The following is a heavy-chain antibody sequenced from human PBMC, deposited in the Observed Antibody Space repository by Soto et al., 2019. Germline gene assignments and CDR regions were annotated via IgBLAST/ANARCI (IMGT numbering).Heavy chain of an antibody. CDR3: ARHGATSGGRWYYYYRIDV. J-gene: IGHJ6*02. CDR1: VYRFTSYW. V-gene: IGHV5-51*01. Sequence: GGSLKISCKGSVYRFTSYWSGWVRQMAGKGLEWMGIIYPGDSDTRYSPSFQGQVTISADKSISTAYLQWSSLKASDTAMYYCARHGATSGGRWYYYYRIDVCGQGTKVTVYS. D-gene: IGHD1-26*01. CDR2: IYPGDSDT.